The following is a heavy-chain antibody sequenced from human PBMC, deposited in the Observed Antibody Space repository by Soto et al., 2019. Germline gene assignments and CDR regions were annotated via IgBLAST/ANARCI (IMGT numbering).Heavy chain of an antibody. CDR3: ARSQPKDNWFDP. Sequence: PSETLSLTCTVSGGSISSSSYYWGWIRQPPGKGLEWIGSIYYSGSTYYNPSLKSRVTISVDTSKNQFSLKLSSVTAADTAMYFCARSQPKDNWFDPWGQGTLVTVSS. CDR2: IYYSGST. J-gene: IGHJ5*02. CDR1: GGSISSSSYY. V-gene: IGHV4-39*01.